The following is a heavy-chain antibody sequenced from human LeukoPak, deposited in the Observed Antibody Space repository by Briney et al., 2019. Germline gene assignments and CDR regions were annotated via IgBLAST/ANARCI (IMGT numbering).Heavy chain of an antibody. CDR1: GYTFTNHY. V-gene: IGHV1-46*01. J-gene: IGHJ4*02. D-gene: IGHD1-26*01. CDR3: ARERELRPPYFGY. CDR2: INPSGGGT. Sequence: ASVKVSCKASGYTFTNHYIHWVRQAPGQGLEWMGIINPSGGGTTYAQKFQGRVTMTRDTSTSTVYMDLSSLRSDDTAVYYCARERELRPPYFGYWGQGTLVTVSS.